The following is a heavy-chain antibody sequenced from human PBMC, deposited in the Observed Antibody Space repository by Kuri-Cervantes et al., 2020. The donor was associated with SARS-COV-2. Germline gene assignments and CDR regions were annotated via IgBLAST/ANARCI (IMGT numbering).Heavy chain of an antibody. J-gene: IGHJ6*03. CDR2: IYYSGST. Sequence: ESLKISCTVSGGSISSSSYYWGWIRQPPGKGLEWIGSIYYSGSTYYNPSLKSRVTISVDTSKNQFSLKLSSVTAADTAVYYCARQTPELRSWYQYMDVWGKGTTVTVSS. D-gene: IGHD5-12*01. CDR1: GGSISSSSYY. V-gene: IGHV4-39*01. CDR3: ARQTPELRSWYQYMDV.